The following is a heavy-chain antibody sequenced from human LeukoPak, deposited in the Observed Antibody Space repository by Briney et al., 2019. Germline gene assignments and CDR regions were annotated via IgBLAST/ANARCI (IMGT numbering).Heavy chain of an antibody. V-gene: IGHV3-30-3*01. J-gene: IGHJ4*02. CDR2: ISYDGSNK. D-gene: IGHD6-6*01. CDR3: ARDCAARLDY. CDR1: GFTFSSYA. Sequence: PGGSLRLSCAASGFTFSSYAMHWVRQAPGKGLEWVAVISYDGSNKYYADSVKGRFTISRDNSKNTLYLQMNSLRAEDTAVYYCARDCAARLDYWGQGTLVTVSS.